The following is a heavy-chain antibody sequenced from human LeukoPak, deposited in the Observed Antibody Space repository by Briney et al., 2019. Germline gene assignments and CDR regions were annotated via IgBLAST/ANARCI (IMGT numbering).Heavy chain of an antibody. Sequence: ASVKVSCKASGYTFTSYAIHWVRQAPGQRLKWMGWINAGNGNTKYSQKFQGRVTITRDTSASTAYMELSSLTSEDTAVYYCARDRFSYGSGSYLRWLDPWGQGTLVTVSS. D-gene: IGHD3-10*01. CDR2: INAGNGNT. CDR1: GYTFTSYA. V-gene: IGHV1-3*01. CDR3: ARDRFSYGSGSYLRWLDP. J-gene: IGHJ5*02.